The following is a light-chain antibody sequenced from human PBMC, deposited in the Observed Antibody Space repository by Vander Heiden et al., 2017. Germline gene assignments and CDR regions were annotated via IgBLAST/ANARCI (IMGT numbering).Light chain of an antibody. V-gene: IGKV1-39*01. CDR1: QSISSY. CDR2: AAS. CDR3: QQSYSTPLT. Sequence: DIQMTQSPSSLSASVGDRVTITCRASQSISSYLNWYHQKPGKAPKLLIYAASSLQSGVPSRFSGSGSGTDFTLTISSLQPKDFATYYCQQSYSTPLTFGGGTKVEIK. J-gene: IGKJ4*01.